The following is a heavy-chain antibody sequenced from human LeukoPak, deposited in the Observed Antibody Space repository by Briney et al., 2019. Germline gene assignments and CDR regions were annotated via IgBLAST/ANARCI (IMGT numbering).Heavy chain of an antibody. CDR3: AASPKKRYFDY. J-gene: IGHJ4*02. Sequence: ASVKVSCKASGFTFTSSAMQWVRQARGQRLEWIGWIIVGSGNTNYAQKFQERVTITRDMSTSTAYMELSSLRSEDTAVYYCAASPKKRYFDYWGQGTLVTVSS. CDR1: GFTFTSSA. CDR2: IIVGSGNT. V-gene: IGHV1-58*02.